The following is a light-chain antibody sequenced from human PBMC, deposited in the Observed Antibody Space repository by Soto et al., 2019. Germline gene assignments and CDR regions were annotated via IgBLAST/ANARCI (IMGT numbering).Light chain of an antibody. CDR3: QQYDNLLFT. CDR1: QDISNY. J-gene: IGKJ3*01. V-gene: IGKV1-33*01. CDR2: DAS. Sequence: DIQMTQSPSSLSASVGDRVTITCQAIQDISNYLNWYQQKPGKAPKLLIYDASNLETGVPSRFSGSGSGTDFTFAISSLQPEDIATYYCQQYDNLLFTFGPGTKVDIK.